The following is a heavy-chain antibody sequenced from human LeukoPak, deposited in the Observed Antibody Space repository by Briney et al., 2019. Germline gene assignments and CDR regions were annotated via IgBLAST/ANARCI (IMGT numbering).Heavy chain of an antibody. Sequence: GGSLRLSCAASGFTFSSYGMHGVRQAPGKGLEWVAVIWYDGSNKYYADSVKGRFTISRDNSKNTLYLQMNSLRAEDTAVYYCARDRDEYCTNGVCYTGWLDPWGQGTLVTVSS. CDR3: ARDRDEYCTNGVCYTGWLDP. V-gene: IGHV3-33*01. J-gene: IGHJ5*02. D-gene: IGHD2-8*01. CDR1: GFTFSSYG. CDR2: IWYDGSNK.